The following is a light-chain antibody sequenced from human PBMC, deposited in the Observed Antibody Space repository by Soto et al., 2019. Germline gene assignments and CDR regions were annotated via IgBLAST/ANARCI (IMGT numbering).Light chain of an antibody. CDR1: QSFGSY. J-gene: IGKJ5*01. CDR3: QQYGTVPNT. Sequence: EIVLIQSPATLSLSPGERATLSCRASQSFGSYLAWYQHKPGQAPRLLISDASNRATGIPARFSGSGSGTDFTLTLSRLESEDFAVYYCQQYGTVPNTFGQGTRLEIK. V-gene: IGKV3-11*01. CDR2: DAS.